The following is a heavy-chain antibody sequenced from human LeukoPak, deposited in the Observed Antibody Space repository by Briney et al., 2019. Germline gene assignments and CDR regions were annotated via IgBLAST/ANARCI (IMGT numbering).Heavy chain of an antibody. V-gene: IGHV4-39*01. J-gene: IGHJ4*02. D-gene: IGHD3-3*01. CDR3: ARLRFDFWSGYTHPYFDY. CDR1: GGSNSSSSYS. Sequence: SETLSLTCTVSGGSNSSSSYSWGWIRQPPGKGLEWIGSIYYSGTTYYNPSLKSRVTISVDTSKIQFSLKLSSVAATDTAVYFCARLRFDFWSGYTHPYFDYWGQGTLVTVSS. CDR2: IYYSGTT.